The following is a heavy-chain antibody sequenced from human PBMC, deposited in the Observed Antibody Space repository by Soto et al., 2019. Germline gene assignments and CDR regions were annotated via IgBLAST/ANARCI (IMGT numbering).Heavy chain of an antibody. D-gene: IGHD6-19*01. J-gene: IGHJ6*02. Sequence: GGSLRLSCAASGFTFSSYSMNWVRQAPGKGLEWVSSISSSSSYIYYADSVKGRFTISRDNAKNSLYLQMNSLRAEDTAVYYCARDLLAVAGISDHPREFMDVWGQGTTVTVSS. V-gene: IGHV3-21*01. CDR2: ISSSSSYI. CDR1: GFTFSSYS. CDR3: ARDLLAVAGISDHPREFMDV.